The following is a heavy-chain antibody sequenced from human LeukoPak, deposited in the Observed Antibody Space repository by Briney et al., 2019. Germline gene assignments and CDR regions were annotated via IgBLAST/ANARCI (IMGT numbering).Heavy chain of an antibody. Sequence: ASVKVSCKASGYTFTNYDINWVRQATGQGLEWMGWMNPNSGNTGYAQKFQGRVTMTRNTSISTAYMELSSLRSEDTAVYYCARGKGLLWFGDYWGQGTLVTVSS. CDR1: GYTFTNYD. CDR2: MNPNSGNT. J-gene: IGHJ4*02. D-gene: IGHD3-10*01. V-gene: IGHV1-8*01. CDR3: ARGKGLLWFGDY.